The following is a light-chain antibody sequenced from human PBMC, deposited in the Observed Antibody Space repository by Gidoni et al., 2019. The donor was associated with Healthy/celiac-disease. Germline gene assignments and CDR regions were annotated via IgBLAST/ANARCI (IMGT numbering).Light chain of an antibody. J-gene: IGKJ2*01. CDR1: QSISSY. Sequence: DIQMTQSPSSLSASVGDRVTITCRASQSISSYLNWYQQKPGKAPQLLIYAASSLQSGAPSRFSGSGSGTDFTLTISSLQPEDFATYYCQQSYSTPMYTFGQGTKLEIK. CDR3: QQSYSTPMYT. V-gene: IGKV1-39*01. CDR2: AAS.